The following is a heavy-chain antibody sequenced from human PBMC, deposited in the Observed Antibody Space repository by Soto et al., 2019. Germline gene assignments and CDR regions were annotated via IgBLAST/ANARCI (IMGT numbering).Heavy chain of an antibody. CDR1: GFTRSDYY. Sequence: PVGSLRLSWAASGFTRSDYYRGWIRQAPGKGLEWVSYISSSSRTIYYADSVRGRFTISRDNAENSVYLQMNSLRAEDTALYYCARNSEHFDYWGQGIMVTVSS. D-gene: IGHD3-3*02. CDR3: ARNSEHFDY. V-gene: IGHV3-11*01. CDR2: ISSSSRTI. J-gene: IGHJ4*02.